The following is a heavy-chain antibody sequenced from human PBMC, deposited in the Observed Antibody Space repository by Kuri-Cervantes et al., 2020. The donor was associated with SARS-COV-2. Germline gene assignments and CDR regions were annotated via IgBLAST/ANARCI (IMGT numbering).Heavy chain of an antibody. CDR2: IYPGDSDA. D-gene: IGHD2/OR15-2a*01. V-gene: IGHV5-51*01. Sequence: GGSLRLSCKGSGYSFTSYWIGWVRQMPGKGLEWMGIIYPGDSDARYSPSFQGQVTISAEKSINTAYLQWSSLKASDTAMYYCARMRLRPMRSPHDAFDMWGQGTTVTVSS. CDR3: ARMRLRPMRSPHDAFDM. CDR1: GYSFTSYW. J-gene: IGHJ3*02.